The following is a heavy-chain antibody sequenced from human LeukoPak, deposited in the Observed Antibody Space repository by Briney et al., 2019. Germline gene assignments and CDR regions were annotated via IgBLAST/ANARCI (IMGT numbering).Heavy chain of an antibody. J-gene: IGHJ4*02. D-gene: IGHD3-22*01. V-gene: IGHV1-69*13. CDR1: GGTFSSYA. CDR3: AREGSSGYYQD. Sequence: ASVKASCKASGGTFSSYAISWVRQAPGQGLEWMGGIIPIFGTANYAQKFQGRVTITADESTSTAYMELSSLRSEDTAVYYCAREGSSGYYQDWGQGTLVTVSS. CDR2: IIPIFGTA.